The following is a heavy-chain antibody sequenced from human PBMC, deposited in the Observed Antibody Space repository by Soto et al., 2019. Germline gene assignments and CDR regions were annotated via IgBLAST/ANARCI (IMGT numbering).Heavy chain of an antibody. J-gene: IGHJ4*02. V-gene: IGHV3-49*01. Sequence: GGSLRLSCTASGFTFGDYAMSWFRQAPGKGLEWVSFIRSKAYGGTTKYTASVKGRFTISRDDSKSIVYLQMNSLKTEDTAVYYCTREGRHGLLRRNDYWGQGTLVTVSS. CDR3: TREGRHGLLRRNDY. D-gene: IGHD3-22*01. CDR2: IRSKAYGGTT. CDR1: GFTFGDYA.